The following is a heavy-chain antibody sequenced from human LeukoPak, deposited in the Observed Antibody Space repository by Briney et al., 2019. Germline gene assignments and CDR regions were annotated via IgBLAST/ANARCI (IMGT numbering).Heavy chain of an antibody. V-gene: IGHV3-53*01. Sequence: GGSLRLSCTVSGFTVSSNSMSWVRQAPGKGLEWVSFIYSDNTHYLDSVKGRFTISRDNSKNTLYLQMNSLRAEDTAVYYCARRAGAYSHPYDYWGQGTLVTVSS. D-gene: IGHD4/OR15-4a*01. CDR3: ARRAGAYSHPYDY. J-gene: IGHJ4*02. CDR1: GFTVSSNS. CDR2: IYSDNT.